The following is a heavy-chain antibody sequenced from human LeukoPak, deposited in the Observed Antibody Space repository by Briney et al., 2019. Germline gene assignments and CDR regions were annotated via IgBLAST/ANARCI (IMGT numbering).Heavy chain of an antibody. D-gene: IGHD3-10*01. CDR1: GFTFSSYA. CDR2: ISGSGGST. V-gene: IGHV3-23*01. J-gene: IGHJ4*02. Sequence: GGSLRLSCAASGFTFSSYAMSWVRQAPGKGLEWVSDISGSGGSTYYADSVKGRFTISRHNSKNTLYLQMNSLRAEDTAVYYCAKARGSGSYYSTIPYFDYWGQGTLVTVSS. CDR3: AKARGSGSYYSTIPYFDY.